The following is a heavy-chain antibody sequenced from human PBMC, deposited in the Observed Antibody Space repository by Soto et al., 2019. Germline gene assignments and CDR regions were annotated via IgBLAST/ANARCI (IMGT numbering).Heavy chain of an antibody. V-gene: IGHV3-74*01. CDR3: AHESGDWPLNCFDS. D-gene: IGHD2-21*02. CDR2: ITSDGKSK. CDR1: GFNFSNHW. Sequence: LRGSCAASGFNFSNHWIHWVRQRRAARLVWVSRITSDGKSKAYAESVKGRFAISRDNAQNTLFLQMSGLTADDTAVYYGAHESGDWPLNCFDSWGQGTLVTVSS. J-gene: IGHJ5*01.